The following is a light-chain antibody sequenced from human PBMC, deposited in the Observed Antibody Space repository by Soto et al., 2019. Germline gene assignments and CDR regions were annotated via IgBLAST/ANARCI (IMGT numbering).Light chain of an antibody. CDR2: GAS. V-gene: IGKV3-20*01. Sequence: EIVLTQSPGTLSLSPGERATLSCRASQSVSSSYLAWYQQKPGQAPRLLIYGASSRATGIPDRFSGSGSGTDFTLTISRLEPEDLAVYYCHQYDSSPLTFVGGTKVEIK. CDR3: HQYDSSPLT. J-gene: IGKJ4*01. CDR1: QSVSSSY.